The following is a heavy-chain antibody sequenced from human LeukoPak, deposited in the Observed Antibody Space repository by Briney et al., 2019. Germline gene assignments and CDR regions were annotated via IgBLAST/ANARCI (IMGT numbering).Heavy chain of an antibody. CDR1: GFTFSSYG. CDR2: ISYDGSNK. CDR3: AKDSAPGYYDILTGYQYDYFDY. V-gene: IGHV3-30*18. J-gene: IGHJ4*02. Sequence: GGSLRLSCAASGFTFSSYGMHWVRQAPGKGLEWVAVISYDGSNKYYADSVKGRFTISRDNSKNTLYLQMNSLRAEDTAVYYRAKDSAPGYYDILTGYQYDYFDYWGQGTLVTVSS. D-gene: IGHD3-9*01.